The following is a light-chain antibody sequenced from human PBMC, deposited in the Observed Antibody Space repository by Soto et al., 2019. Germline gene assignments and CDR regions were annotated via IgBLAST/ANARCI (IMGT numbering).Light chain of an antibody. CDR2: AAS. Sequence: DILMTQSPSCLSASLGDRVTISCRASQNISRFLSWFQQEPGKAPRLLIFAASSLPGGVPARFSGSIAGPDFTLTVNSLQPEDFTTYSCQQSLNSPITCGPQTRVDAK. CDR3: QQSLNSPIT. J-gene: IGKJ3*01. V-gene: IGKV1-39*01. CDR1: QNISRF.